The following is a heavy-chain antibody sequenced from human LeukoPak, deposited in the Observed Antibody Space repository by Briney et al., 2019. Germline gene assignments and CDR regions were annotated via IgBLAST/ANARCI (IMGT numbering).Heavy chain of an antibody. CDR1: DESLSGYN. D-gene: IGHD6-19*01. J-gene: IGHJ5*02. CDR3: ARTRRYSSPFDP. CDR2: IDHLGRT. Sequence: PSETLSLTCAVYDESLSGYNWNWIRQPPGKGLEWIGEIDHLGRTNYNPSLKSRVGISIDTSKNQFSLKMTSVTAADTAVYYCARTRRYSSPFDPWGQGTLVTVSS. V-gene: IGHV4-34*01.